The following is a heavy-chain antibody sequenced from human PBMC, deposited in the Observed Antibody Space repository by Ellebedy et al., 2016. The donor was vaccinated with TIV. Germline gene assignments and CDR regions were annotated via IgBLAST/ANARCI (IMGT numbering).Heavy chain of an antibody. CDR2: ISNTGSRT. D-gene: IGHD3-22*01. V-gene: IGHV3-23*01. CDR3: AKGRGGGSDSSAPRYYFDY. Sequence: PGGSLRLSCAASGFTFNSYAMSWVRQAPGKGLEWVSTISNTGSRTYYADSVECRFIISRDNSKRTLYLQMNSLRAEDTAVYYCAKGRGGGSDSSAPRYYFDYWGLGTLVTVSS. CDR1: GFTFNSYA. J-gene: IGHJ4*02.